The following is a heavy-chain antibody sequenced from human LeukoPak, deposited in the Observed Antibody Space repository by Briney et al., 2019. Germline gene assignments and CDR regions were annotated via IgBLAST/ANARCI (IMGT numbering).Heavy chain of an antibody. CDR1: GGSISSYY. CDR3: ARYYGDSPPIDY. CDR2: INHSGST. D-gene: IGHD4-17*01. J-gene: IGHJ4*02. V-gene: IGHV4-34*01. Sequence: SETLSLTRTVSGGSISSYYWSWIRQPPGKGLEWIGEINHSGSTNYNPSLKSRVTISVDTSKNQFSLKLSSVTAADTAVYYCARYYGDSPPIDYWGQGTLVTVSS.